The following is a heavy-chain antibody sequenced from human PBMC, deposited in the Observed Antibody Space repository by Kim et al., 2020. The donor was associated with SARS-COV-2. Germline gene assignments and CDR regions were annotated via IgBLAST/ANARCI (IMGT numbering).Heavy chain of an antibody. CDR3: ARDKARGSRPNFDF. J-gene: IGHJ4*02. Sequence: GGSLRLSCAASGFTFSNYAMRWVRQAPGKGLEWVAVISDDGSNKYAADSVKGRFTISRDNSRSTLYLPMNRLRSDDTALYYCARDKARGSRPNFDFWGQGRLVTVHS. V-gene: IGHV3-30-3*01. CDR1: GFTFSNYA. D-gene: IGHD3-10*01. CDR2: ISDDGSNK.